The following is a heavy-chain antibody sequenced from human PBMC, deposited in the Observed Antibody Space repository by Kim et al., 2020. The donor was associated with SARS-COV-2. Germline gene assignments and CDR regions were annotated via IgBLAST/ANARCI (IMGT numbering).Heavy chain of an antibody. CDR1: GYTFTSYD. CDR2: MNPNSGNT. Sequence: ASVKVSCKASGYTFTSYDINWVRQATGQGLEWMGWMNPNSGNTGYAQKFQGRVTMTRNTSISTAYMELSSLRSEDTAVYYCARGRWPMIVVVIVPHHRYWFDPWGQGTLVTVSS. V-gene: IGHV1-8*01. J-gene: IGHJ5*02. CDR3: ARGRWPMIVVVIVPHHRYWFDP. D-gene: IGHD3-22*01.